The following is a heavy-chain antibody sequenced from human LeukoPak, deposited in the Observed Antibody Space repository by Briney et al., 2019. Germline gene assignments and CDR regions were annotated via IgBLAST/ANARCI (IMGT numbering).Heavy chain of an antibody. CDR1: GYTFTGYY. V-gene: IGHV7-4-1*02. D-gene: IGHD4-17*01. CDR3: ARSVTPQYFQH. Sequence: ASVKVSCKASGYTFTGYYMHWVRQAPGQGLEWMGWINTNTGNPTYAQGFTGRLVFSLDTSVSTAYLQISSLKAEDTAVYYCARSVTPQYFQHWGQGTLVTVSS. J-gene: IGHJ1*01. CDR2: INTNTGNP.